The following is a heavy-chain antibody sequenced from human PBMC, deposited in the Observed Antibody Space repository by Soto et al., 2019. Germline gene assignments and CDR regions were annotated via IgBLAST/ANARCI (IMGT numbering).Heavy chain of an antibody. CDR1: GFTFSSYA. V-gene: IGHV3-30-3*01. CDR3: AREGPGYSSGWFSPKHYFDY. Sequence: QVQLVESGGGVVQPGRSLRLSCAASGFTFSSYAMHWVRQAPGKGLEWVAVISYAGSNKYYADSVKGRFTISRDNSKNTLYLQMNSLRAEDTAVYYCAREGPGYSSGWFSPKHYFDYWGQGTLVTVSS. D-gene: IGHD6-19*01. J-gene: IGHJ4*02. CDR2: ISYAGSNK.